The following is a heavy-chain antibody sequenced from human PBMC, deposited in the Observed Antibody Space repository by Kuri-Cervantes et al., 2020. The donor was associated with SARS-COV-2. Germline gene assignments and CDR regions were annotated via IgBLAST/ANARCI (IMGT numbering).Heavy chain of an antibody. V-gene: IGHV3-64*04. CDR2: ISSNGGST. D-gene: IGHD3-22*01. CDR1: GFTFSSYA. J-gene: IGHJ4*02. CDR3: ARAMWPYHYDSSGLIFDY. Sequence: GGSLRLSCSASGFTFSSYAMHWVRQAPGKGLEYVSAISSNGGSTYYADSVKGRFTISRDNSKNTLYLQMNSLRAEDTAVYYCARAMWPYHYDSSGLIFDYWGQGTLVTVSS.